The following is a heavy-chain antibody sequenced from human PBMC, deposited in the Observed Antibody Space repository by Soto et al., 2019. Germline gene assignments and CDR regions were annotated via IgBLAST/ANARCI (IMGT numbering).Heavy chain of an antibody. J-gene: IGHJ3*02. V-gene: IGHV3-23*01. D-gene: IGHD2-15*01. CDR3: AKEGARDIVVVVAATGSAFDI. CDR2: ISGSGGST. CDR1: GFTFSSYA. Sequence: GGSLRLSCAASGFTFSSYAMSWVRQAPGKGLEWVSAISGSGGSTYYADSVKGRFTISRDNSKNTLYLQMNSLRAEDTAVYYCAKEGARDIVVVVAATGSAFDIWGQGTMVTVSS.